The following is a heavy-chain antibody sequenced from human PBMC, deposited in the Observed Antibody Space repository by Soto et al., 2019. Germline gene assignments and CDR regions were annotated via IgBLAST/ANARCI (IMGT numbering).Heavy chain of an antibody. CDR1: GFTFSSKY. Sequence: EVQLVESGGGLVQPGGSLRLSCAASGFTFSSKYMTWVRQAPGKGLEWVSLIQSGGTTYYADSVKGRFTISRDTSENKLHLQMDKLSFEDTKVYHCGRDDVLCDGGRCYGIPLDVWGKGYTVTVCS. CDR2: IQSGGTT. V-gene: IGHV3-66*01. CDR3: GRDDVLCDGGRCYGIPLDV. J-gene: IGHJ6*04. D-gene: IGHD2-15*01.